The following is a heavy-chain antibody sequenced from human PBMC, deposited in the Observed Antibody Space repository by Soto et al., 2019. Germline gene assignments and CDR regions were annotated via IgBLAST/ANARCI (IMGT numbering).Heavy chain of an antibody. J-gene: IGHJ3*02. CDR2: ISAYNGNT. CDR1: GYTFTSYG. V-gene: IGHV1-18*01. Sequence: ASVKVSCKASGYTFTSYGISWVRQAPGQGLEWMGWISAYNGNTNYAQKLQGRVTMTTDTSTSTAYMELRSLRSDDTAVYYCARDGDYDILTGYDAFDIWGQGTMVTV. D-gene: IGHD3-9*01. CDR3: ARDGDYDILTGYDAFDI.